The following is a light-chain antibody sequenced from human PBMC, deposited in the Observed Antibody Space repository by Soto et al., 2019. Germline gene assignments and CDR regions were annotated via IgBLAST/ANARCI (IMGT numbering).Light chain of an antibody. CDR1: SSNIGSNT. V-gene: IGLV1-44*01. CDR3: AAWDDSLDGRV. J-gene: IGLJ3*02. CDR2: GNN. Sequence: QSVLTQPPSASGTPGQRVTISCSGSSSNIGSNTVNWYQQFSGTAPKLLIYGNNQRPSGVPDRFSGSKSGTSASLAISGLQSEDEADYYCAAWDDSLDGRVFGEGTQLTVL.